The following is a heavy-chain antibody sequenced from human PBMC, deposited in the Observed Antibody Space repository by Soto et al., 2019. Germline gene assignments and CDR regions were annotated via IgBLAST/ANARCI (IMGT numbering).Heavy chain of an antibody. V-gene: IGHV4-4*02. Sequence: QVQLQESGPGLVKPSGTLSLTCAVSGGSISSSNWWSWVRQPPGKGLEWIGEIYHSGSTNYNPALQSXVXRXXXXSXNXFXLXXXXVXXXXTXVYXXAXVIAAAVNWFDPWGQGTLVTVSS. CDR1: GGSISSSNW. CDR3: AXVIAAAVNWFDP. J-gene: IGHJ5*02. D-gene: IGHD6-13*01. CDR2: IYHSGST.